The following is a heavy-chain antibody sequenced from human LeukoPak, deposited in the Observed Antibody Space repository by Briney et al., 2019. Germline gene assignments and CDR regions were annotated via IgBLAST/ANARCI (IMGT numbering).Heavy chain of an antibody. CDR1: GFTLSTYW. J-gene: IGHJ4*02. Sequence: GGSLRLSCAASGFTLSTYWMSWVRQAPGKGLEWLANIKQDGSEKYYVDSVKGRFTISRDNSKNTLYLQMNSLRAEDTAVYYCAKGEGLWFGELSYWGQGTLVTVSS. V-gene: IGHV3-7*01. CDR2: IKQDGSEK. CDR3: AKGEGLWFGELSY. D-gene: IGHD3-10*01.